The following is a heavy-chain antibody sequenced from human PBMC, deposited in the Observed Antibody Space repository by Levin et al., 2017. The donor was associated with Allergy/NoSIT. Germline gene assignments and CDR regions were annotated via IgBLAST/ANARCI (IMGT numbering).Heavy chain of an antibody. CDR2: INHSGST. Sequence: GSLRLSCAVYGGSFSGYYWSWIRQPPGKGLEWIGEINHSGSTNYNPSLKSRVTISVDTSKNQFSLKLSAVTAADTAVYYCARGHVLVSLDYANWFDPWGQGTLVTVSS. CDR1: GGSFSGYY. V-gene: IGHV4-34*01. J-gene: IGHJ5*02. D-gene: IGHD3-3*02. CDR3: ARGHVLVSLDYANWFDP.